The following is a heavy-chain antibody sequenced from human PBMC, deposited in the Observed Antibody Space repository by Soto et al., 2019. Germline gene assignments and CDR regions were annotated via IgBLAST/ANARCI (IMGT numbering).Heavy chain of an antibody. CDR2: ISDDGNNK. J-gene: IGHJ5*02. CDR1: GFTFSSYA. CDR3: ARDAVEMVTITS. D-gene: IGHD2-8*01. Sequence: QVQLVESGGGVVQPGRSLRLSCVASGFTFSSYAMHWVRQVPGKGLEWVAFISDDGNNKYYADSVKGRITISRDNSKQTLYLQMPSMTAEDTAVYCWARDAVEMVTITSWGQGNLVTVSS. V-gene: IGHV3-30-3*01.